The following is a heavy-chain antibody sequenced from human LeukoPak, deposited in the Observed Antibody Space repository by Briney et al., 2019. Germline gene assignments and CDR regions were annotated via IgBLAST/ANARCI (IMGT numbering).Heavy chain of an antibody. CDR3: ARGGIQVSGIDEFDY. D-gene: IGHD6-19*01. CDR2: IIVSGTT. J-gene: IGHJ4*02. V-gene: IGHV3-23*01. CDR1: GLTFSSFS. Sequence: PGGSLRLSCAASGLTFSSFSMTWVRQAPGKGLEWVSSIIVSGTTYYADSVKGRFTISRENAESSLYLQMNSLRAEDTAVYYCARGGIQVSGIDEFDYWGQGTLVTVSS.